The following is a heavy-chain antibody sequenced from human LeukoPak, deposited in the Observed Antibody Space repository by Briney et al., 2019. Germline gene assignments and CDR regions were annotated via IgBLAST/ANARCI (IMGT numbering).Heavy chain of an antibody. D-gene: IGHD6-19*01. Sequence: SQTLSLTCTVSGGSISSGGYYWSWIRQHPGKGLEWIGYIYYSGSTYYNPSLKSRVTISVDTSKNQFSLKLSSVTAEDTAVYYCAKPSSGWYRWYFDYWGQGTLVTVSS. CDR3: AKPSSGWYRWYFDY. CDR2: IYYSGST. V-gene: IGHV4-31*03. CDR1: GGSISSGGYY. J-gene: IGHJ4*02.